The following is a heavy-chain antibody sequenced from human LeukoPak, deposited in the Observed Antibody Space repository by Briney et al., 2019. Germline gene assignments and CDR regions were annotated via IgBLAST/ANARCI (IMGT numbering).Heavy chain of an antibody. CDR1: GFTFSSYA. D-gene: IGHD3-10*01. CDR2: IYGSGDST. J-gene: IGHJ4*02. CDR3: AKRISVLLWFGVSGYYFDY. V-gene: IGHV3-23*01. Sequence: GGSLRLSCAASGFTFSSYAMSWVRQAPGKGLEWVSAIYGSGDSTFYADSVKGRFTISRDNSNNTLYLQMNSLRADDTAVYYCAKRISVLLWFGVSGYYFDYWGQGTLVTVSS.